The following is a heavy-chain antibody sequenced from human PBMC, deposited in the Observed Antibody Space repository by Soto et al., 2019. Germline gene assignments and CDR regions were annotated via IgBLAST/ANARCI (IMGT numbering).Heavy chain of an antibody. CDR3: ARSQGSSTSLEIYYYYCYGMDV. CDR2: IIPISETT. D-gene: IGHD2-2*01. Sequence: QVQLVQSGAEVKKPGSSVKVSCTASGGTFSSYAISWVRQAPGQGLEWMGGIIPISETTNYAQKFQGRVTITADESKSTAYMELSSLRSEDTAVYSCARSQGSSTSLEIYYYYCYGMDVWGQGTTVTVSS. CDR1: GGTFSSYA. J-gene: IGHJ6*02. V-gene: IGHV1-69*01.